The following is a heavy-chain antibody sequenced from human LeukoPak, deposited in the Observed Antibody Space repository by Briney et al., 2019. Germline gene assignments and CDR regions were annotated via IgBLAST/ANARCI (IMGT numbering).Heavy chain of an antibody. CDR1: GYTFTSYD. D-gene: IGHD3-10*01. CDR2: MNSNSGNT. J-gene: IGHJ4*02. Sequence: ASVKVSCKASGYTFTSYDINWVRQATGQGLEWRGWMNSNSGNTGYAQKFQGRVTMTRRTSLRTAYMELSSLRSEDTAVYYCARVQRVKFPLNYYFDYWGQGTLVTVSS. CDR3: ARVQRVKFPLNYYFDY. V-gene: IGHV1-8*01.